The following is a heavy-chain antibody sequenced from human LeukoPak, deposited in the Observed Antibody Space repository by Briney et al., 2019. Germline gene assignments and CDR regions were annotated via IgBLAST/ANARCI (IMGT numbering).Heavy chain of an antibody. J-gene: IGHJ4*02. CDR3: ARHGYSSSFEY. Sequence: PSETLSLTCTVSGGSISSYYWSWLRLPPGKGLEWIGYIYFSGSTHYNPSLKSRVTISVDTSKNQFSLKLSSVTAAHTAVYYCARHGYSSSFEYWGQGTLVTVSS. D-gene: IGHD6-13*01. CDR2: IYFSGST. V-gene: IGHV4-59*08. CDR1: GGSISSYY.